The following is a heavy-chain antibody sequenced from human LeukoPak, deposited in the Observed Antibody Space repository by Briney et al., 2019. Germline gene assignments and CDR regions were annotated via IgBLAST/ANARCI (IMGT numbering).Heavy chain of an antibody. Sequence: PSETLSLSCAAYGGSFSGYYWSWIRQPPGKGLEWIGYIYHSGSTYYYPSLKSRVTISLDRSKDQFSLKLSSVTAADTAVYYCARADGDYPNWFDPWGQGTLVTVSS. V-gene: IGHV4-34*01. D-gene: IGHD4-17*01. CDR1: GGSFSGYY. CDR3: ARADGDYPNWFDP. J-gene: IGHJ5*02. CDR2: IYHSGST.